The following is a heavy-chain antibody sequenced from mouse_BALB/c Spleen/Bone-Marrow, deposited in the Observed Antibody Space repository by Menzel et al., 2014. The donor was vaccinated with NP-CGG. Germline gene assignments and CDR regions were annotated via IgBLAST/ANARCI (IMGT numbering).Heavy chain of an antibody. Sequence: VQLKESGAELVKPGASVKLSCTASGFNIKDTYMHWVKQRPEQGLEWIGRIDPANGNTKYDPKFQGKATITADTSSNTASLQLSSLASEDTAVYYCARYDYGVYFDYWGQGTPLTVSS. D-gene: IGHD2-4*01. CDR3: ARYDYGVYFDY. CDR1: GFNIKDTY. V-gene: IGHV14-3*02. J-gene: IGHJ2*01. CDR2: IDPANGNT.